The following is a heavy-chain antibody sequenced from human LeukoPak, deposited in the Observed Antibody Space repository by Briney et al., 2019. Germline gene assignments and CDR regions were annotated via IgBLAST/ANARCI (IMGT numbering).Heavy chain of an antibody. D-gene: IGHD2-21*01. CDR2: IYYSGST. J-gene: IGHJ5*02. CDR3: ARVGVINWFDP. Sequence: SETLSLTCTVCGGSISSSSYYWGWIRQPPGKGLEWIGSIYYSGSTYYNPSLKSRVTISVDTSKNQFSLKLSSVTAADTAVYYCARVGVINWFDPWGQGTLVTVSS. CDR1: GGSISSSSYY. V-gene: IGHV4-39*07.